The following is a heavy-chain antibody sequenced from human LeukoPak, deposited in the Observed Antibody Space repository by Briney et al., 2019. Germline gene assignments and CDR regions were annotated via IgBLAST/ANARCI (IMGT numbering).Heavy chain of an antibody. CDR2: INHSGST. Sequence: SETLSLTCAVYGGSFSGYYLSWIRQPPGKGLEWIGEINHSGSTNYNPSLKSRVTISVDTSKNQFSLKLSSVTAADTAVYYCARGYCSGGSCYSYYYYNYMDVWGKGTTVTVSS. CDR1: GGSFSGYY. V-gene: IGHV4-34*01. D-gene: IGHD2-15*01. CDR3: ARGYCSGGSCYSYYYYNYMDV. J-gene: IGHJ6*03.